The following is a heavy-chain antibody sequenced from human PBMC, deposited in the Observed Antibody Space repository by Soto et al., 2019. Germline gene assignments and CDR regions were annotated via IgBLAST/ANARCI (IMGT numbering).Heavy chain of an antibody. Sequence: VGSLRLSCAASGFTFSSYAMSWVRQAPGKGLEWVSAISGSGGSTYYADSVKGRFTISRDNSKNTLYLQMNSLRAEDTAVYYCAKVGKEYSSSFDYCGQRTLVTVSS. V-gene: IGHV3-23*01. CDR1: GFTFSSYA. CDR2: ISGSGGST. CDR3: AKVGKEYSSSFDY. D-gene: IGHD6-6*01. J-gene: IGHJ4*02.